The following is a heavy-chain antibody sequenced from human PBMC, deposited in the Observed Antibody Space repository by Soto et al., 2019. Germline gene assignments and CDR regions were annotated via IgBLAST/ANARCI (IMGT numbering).Heavy chain of an antibody. Sequence: GASVKVSCKASGYTFTTYGMRWVRQAPGRGLEWMGWISTCSGHTIYAQKIQGRVTMTTDTSTSTAYMELRSLTSDDTAVHYCTRDGMYVFWSGYFGWDAPYYHYSGMDAGAKGTRVPSS. V-gene: IGHV1-18*04. J-gene: IGHJ6*02. CDR3: TRDGMYVFWSGYFGWDAPYYHYSGMDA. D-gene: IGHD3-3*01. CDR1: GYTFTTYG. CDR2: ISTCSGHT.